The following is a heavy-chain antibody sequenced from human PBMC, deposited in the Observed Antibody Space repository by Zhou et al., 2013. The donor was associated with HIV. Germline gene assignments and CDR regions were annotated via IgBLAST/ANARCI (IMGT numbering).Heavy chain of an antibody. Sequence: QVLLVQSGTEVKRPGSSVKISCKASGGTFSSYAINWVRQAPGQGLEWVGRIIPIFGTPDYARKFRGRVRITADESSTTSYMELISLGREDTAIYYCARRQQLLDQWGQGTLIFVSS. V-gene: IGHV1-69*13. J-gene: IGHJ4*02. CDR3: ARRQQLLDQ. CDR2: IIPIFGTP. D-gene: IGHD1-1*01. CDR1: GGTFSSYA.